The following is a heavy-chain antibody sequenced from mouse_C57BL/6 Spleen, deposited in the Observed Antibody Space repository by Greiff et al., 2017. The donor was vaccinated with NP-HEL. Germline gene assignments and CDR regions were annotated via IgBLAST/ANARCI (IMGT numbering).Heavy chain of an antibody. J-gene: IGHJ2*01. Sequence: QVQLQQSGTELVKPGASVKLSCKASGYTFTSYWMHWVKQRPGQGLEWIGNINPSNGGTNYNEKFKSKATLTVDKSSSTAYMQLSSLTSEDSAVYYCARWFTTVEGFDYWGQGTTLTVSS. CDR3: ARWFTTVEGFDY. CDR2: INPSNGGT. V-gene: IGHV1-53*01. D-gene: IGHD1-1*01. CDR1: GYTFTSYW.